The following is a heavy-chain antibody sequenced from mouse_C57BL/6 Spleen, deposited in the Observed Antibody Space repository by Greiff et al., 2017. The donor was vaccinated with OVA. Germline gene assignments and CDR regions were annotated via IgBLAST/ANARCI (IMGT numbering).Heavy chain of an antibody. J-gene: IGHJ1*03. CDR1: GFTFSNYW. V-gene: IGHV6-3*01. CDR3: TAPLLRYPYWYFDV. Sequence: EVQVVESGGGLVQPGGSMKLSCVASGFTFSNYWMNWVRQSPEKGLEWVAQIRLKSDNYATHYAESVKGRFTISRDYSKSSVYLQMSNLRAEDAGIYYGTAPLLRYPYWYFDVWGTGTTVTVSS. CDR2: IRLKSDNYAT. D-gene: IGHD1-1*01.